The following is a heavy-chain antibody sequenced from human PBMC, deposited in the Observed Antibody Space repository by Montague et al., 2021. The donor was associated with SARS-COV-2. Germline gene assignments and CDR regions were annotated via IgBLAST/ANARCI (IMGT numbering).Heavy chain of an antibody. J-gene: IGHJ3*02. CDR3: ARHSGRDTIFGVVIIPDALDI. D-gene: IGHD3-3*01. Sequence: SETLSLTCTVSGGSISSSSYYRGWIRQPPGKGLEWFGSIYYSGSTYYNPSLKSRGTISVDTSKNQFSLKLSSVTAADTAVYYCARHSGRDTIFGVVIIPDALDICGQGTMVTVSS. CDR1: GGSISSSSYY. CDR2: IYYSGST. V-gene: IGHV4-39*01.